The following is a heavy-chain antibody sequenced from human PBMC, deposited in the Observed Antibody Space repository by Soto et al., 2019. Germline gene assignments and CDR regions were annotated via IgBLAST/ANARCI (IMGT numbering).Heavy chain of an antibody. J-gene: IGHJ4*02. V-gene: IGHV3-49*03. D-gene: IGHD3-3*01. CDR2: IRSKAYGGTT. Sequence: LRLSCTASGFTFGDYAMSWFRQAPGKGLEWVGFIRSKAYGGTTEYAASVKGRFTISRDDSKSIAYLQMNSLKTEDTAVYYCTRFYDFWSGYYEIDNWGQETLLTVSS. CDR1: GFTFGDYA. CDR3: TRFYDFWSGYYEIDN.